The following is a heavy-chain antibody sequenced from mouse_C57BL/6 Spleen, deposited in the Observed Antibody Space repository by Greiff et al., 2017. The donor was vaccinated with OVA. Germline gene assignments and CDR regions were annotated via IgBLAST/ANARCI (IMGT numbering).Heavy chain of an antibody. V-gene: IGHV1-59*01. Sequence: QVQLKESGAELVRPGTSVKLSCKASGYTFTSYWMHWVKQRPGQGLEWIGVIDPSDSYTNYNQKFKGKATLTVDTSSSTAYMQLSSLTSEDSAVYYCARTGSNYDYAMDYWGQGTSVTVSS. J-gene: IGHJ4*01. CDR1: GYTFTSYW. CDR2: IDPSDSYT. D-gene: IGHD2-5*01. CDR3: ARTGSNYDYAMDY.